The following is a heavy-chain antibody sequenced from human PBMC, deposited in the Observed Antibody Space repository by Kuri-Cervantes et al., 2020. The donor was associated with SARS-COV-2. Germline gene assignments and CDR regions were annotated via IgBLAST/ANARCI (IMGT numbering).Heavy chain of an antibody. V-gene: IGHV3-23*01. CDR1: GFTFSSYA. Sequence: GGSLRLSCAASGFTFSSYAMSWVRQAPGKGLEWVSAISGSGGSTYYADSVKGRFTIPRDNSKNTLYLQMNSLRAEDAAVYYCAKDGGIFGVVILGYFDYWGQGTLVTVSS. J-gene: IGHJ4*02. D-gene: IGHD3-3*01. CDR3: AKDGGIFGVVILGYFDY. CDR2: ISGSGGST.